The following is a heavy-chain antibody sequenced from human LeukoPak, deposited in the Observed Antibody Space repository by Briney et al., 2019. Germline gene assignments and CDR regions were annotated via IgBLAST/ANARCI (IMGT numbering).Heavy chain of an antibody. D-gene: IGHD6-19*01. V-gene: IGHV3-33*06. CDR2: IWYDGSNK. CDR3: AKAAVAGPGGVYYFDY. CDR1: GFTFSSYG. J-gene: IGHJ4*02. Sequence: GGSLRLSCAASGFTFSSYGMHWVRQAPGKGLEWVAVIWYDGSNKYYADSVKGRFTISRDNSKHTPYLQMHSMRAEDTAVYYCAKAAVAGPGGVYYFDYWGQGTLVTVSS.